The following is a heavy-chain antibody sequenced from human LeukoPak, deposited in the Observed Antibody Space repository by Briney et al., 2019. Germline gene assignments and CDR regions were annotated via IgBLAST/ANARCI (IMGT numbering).Heavy chain of an antibody. D-gene: IGHD3-22*01. Sequence: SETLSLTCIVSGYSISSNYYWGWIRQPPGKGLEWIGGIYHSGSTYYNPSLKSRVTISVDTSKNQFSLKLSSVTAADTAVYYCARDYYYDSSGYFGYWGQGTLVTVSS. CDR1: GYSISSNYY. CDR2: IYHSGST. CDR3: ARDYYYDSSGYFGY. J-gene: IGHJ4*02. V-gene: IGHV4-38-2*02.